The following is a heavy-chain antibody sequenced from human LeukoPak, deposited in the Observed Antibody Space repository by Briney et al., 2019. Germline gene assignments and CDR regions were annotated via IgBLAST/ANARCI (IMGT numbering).Heavy chain of an antibody. CDR3: ARGYYGSSGFDY. CDR1: GNNFTSYW. D-gene: IGHD3-10*01. V-gene: IGHV5-51*01. J-gene: IGHJ4*02. CDR2: LYPGDSDT. Sequence: SGESLKISCKSSGNNFTSYWIGWVSQMPGKGLEWLGILYPGDSDTRYSPPFQGQVTISADKSLSTAYLQWSSLQGSDTAIYYCARGYYGSSGFDYWGQGTLVTVSS.